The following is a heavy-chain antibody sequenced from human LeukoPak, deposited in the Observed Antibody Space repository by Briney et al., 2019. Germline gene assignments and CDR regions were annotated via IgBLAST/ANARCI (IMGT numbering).Heavy chain of an antibody. CDR2: IIPIFGTA. J-gene: IGHJ4*02. Sequence: SVKVSCKASGGTFSSYAISWVRQAPGQGLEWMGGIIPIFGTANYAQKFQGRVTITADESTSTAYMELSSLRSEDTAVYYCASFEDGYNKFDYWGQGTLVTVSS. V-gene: IGHV1-69*13. D-gene: IGHD5-24*01. CDR1: GGTFSSYA. CDR3: ASFEDGYNKFDY.